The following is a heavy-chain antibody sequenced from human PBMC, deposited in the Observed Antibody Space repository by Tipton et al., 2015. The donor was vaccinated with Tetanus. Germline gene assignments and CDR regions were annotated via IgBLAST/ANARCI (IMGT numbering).Heavy chain of an antibody. V-gene: IGHV4-59*01. Sequence: TLSLTCSVSGGSINPYYWSWIRQPPGKGLEWIGNIYSSGSTYYNPPLKSRVTISVDTSRNQFSLRVKSVTPADTAMYYCARDHRLSASYAGWFDPWGQGTLVTVSS. J-gene: IGHJ5*02. CDR3: ARDHRLSASYAGWFDP. CDR1: GGSINPYY. D-gene: IGHD2-8*01. CDR2: IYSSGST.